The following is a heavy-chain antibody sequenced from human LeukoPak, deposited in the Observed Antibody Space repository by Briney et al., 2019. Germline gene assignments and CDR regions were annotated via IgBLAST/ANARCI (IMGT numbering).Heavy chain of an antibody. CDR3: ARDLRASILDYSNSWYFGY. CDR2: ISAYNGNT. J-gene: IGHJ4*02. D-gene: IGHD6-13*01. CDR1: GYTFTSYG. V-gene: IGHV1-18*01. Sequence: ASVKVSCKASGYTFTSYGISWVRQAPGQGLEWMGWISAYNGNTNYAQKLQGRVTMTTDTSTSTAYMELRSLRSDATAVYYCARDLRASILDYSNSWYFGYWGQGTLVTVSS.